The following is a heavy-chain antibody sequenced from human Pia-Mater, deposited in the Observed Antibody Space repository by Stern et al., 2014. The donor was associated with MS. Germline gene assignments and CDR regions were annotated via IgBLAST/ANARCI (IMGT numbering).Heavy chain of an antibody. V-gene: IGHV3-53*01. CDR2: IYTDGSK. CDR3: ARAIFGVNTAAMAPDAFDS. D-gene: IGHD3-16*01. CDR1: GFIVSKNY. J-gene: IGHJ3*01. Sequence: EVQLEESGGGLIQPGGSLRLSCAAPGFIVSKNYMSWVRQAPGKGLEWVSLIYTDGSKYYAGPVKGRFTICRDSSKNKLFLKMNSLRAEDTAMYYCARAIFGVNTAAMAPDAFDSWGQGTMVTVSS.